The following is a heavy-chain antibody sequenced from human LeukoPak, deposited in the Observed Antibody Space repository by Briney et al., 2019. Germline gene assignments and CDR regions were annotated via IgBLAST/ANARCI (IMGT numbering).Heavy chain of an antibody. V-gene: IGHV3-23*01. CDR2: ISGGSISI. D-gene: IGHD5-12*01. J-gene: IGHJ4*02. CDR3: AMAGGYSGYANGY. Sequence: PGGSRRLSCAASGFTFSSYAMSRVRQAPGKGLEWVSSISGGSISIYYADSVKGRFTISRDNAKNSLYLQMNSLRAEDTAVYYCAMAGGYSGYANGYWGQGTLVTVSS. CDR1: GFTFSSYA.